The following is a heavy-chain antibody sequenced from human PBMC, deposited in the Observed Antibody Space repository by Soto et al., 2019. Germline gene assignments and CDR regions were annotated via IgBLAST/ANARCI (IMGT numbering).Heavy chain of an antibody. Sequence: QVQLVQSGAEVKKPGASVKVSCKASGYTFSSYAISWVRQAPGQGLEWMGGIIPIFGTANYAQKFQGRVTITADESTSTAYMELSSLRSEDTAVYYCARGSRSSSWQNWFDPWGQGTLVTVSS. J-gene: IGHJ5*02. V-gene: IGHV1-69*01. CDR2: IIPIFGTA. CDR1: GYTFSSYA. CDR3: ARGSRSSSWQNWFDP. D-gene: IGHD6-13*01.